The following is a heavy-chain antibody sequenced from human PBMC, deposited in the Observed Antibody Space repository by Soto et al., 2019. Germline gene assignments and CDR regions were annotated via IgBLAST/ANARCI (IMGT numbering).Heavy chain of an antibody. CDR3: ARDLGSGYNFDY. D-gene: IGHD6-25*01. CDR1: GYTFTSYG. V-gene: IGHV1-18*01. Sequence: ALVKVSCKASGYTFTSYGISWVRQAPGQGLEWMGWISAYNGNTNYAQKLQGRVTMTTDTSTSTAYMELRSLRSGDTAVYYCARDLGSGYNFDYWGQGTLVTVSS. J-gene: IGHJ4*02. CDR2: ISAYNGNT.